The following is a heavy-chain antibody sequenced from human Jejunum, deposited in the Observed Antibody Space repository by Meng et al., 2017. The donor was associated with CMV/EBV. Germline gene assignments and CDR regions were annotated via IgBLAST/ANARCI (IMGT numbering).Heavy chain of an antibody. D-gene: IGHD1-14*01. CDR3: TRDPNQLVLEYFQH. V-gene: IGHV3-48*04. CDR2: ISWSSDIM. CDR1: GFTFSSSS. J-gene: IGHJ1*01. Sequence: SGFTFSSSSMHWVRQAPGKGLEWISCISWSSDIMYYSDSVKGRFTISRDNAKNSLYLQMNSLRGEDTAVYYCTRDPNQLVLEYFQHWGQGTPVTVSS.